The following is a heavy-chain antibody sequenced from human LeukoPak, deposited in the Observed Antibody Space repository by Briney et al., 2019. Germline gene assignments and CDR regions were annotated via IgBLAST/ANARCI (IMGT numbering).Heavy chain of an antibody. V-gene: IGHV2-5*01. CDR1: GFSLSTSGVG. D-gene: IGHD3-22*01. CDR3: AHSGAPDSSRYLVPFDY. CDR2: IYLNDNK. Sequence: SGPTLVNPTQTLTLTCTFSGFSLSTSGVGVGWIRQPPGKALEWLALIYLNDNKRYSPSLKSRLTITKDTSKNQVVLTMTNMDPVDTATYYCAHSGAPDSSRYLVPFDYWGQGTLVTVSS. J-gene: IGHJ4*02.